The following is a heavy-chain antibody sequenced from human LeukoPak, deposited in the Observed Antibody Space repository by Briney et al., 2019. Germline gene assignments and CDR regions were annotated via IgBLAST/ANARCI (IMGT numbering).Heavy chain of an antibody. V-gene: IGHV3-74*01. J-gene: IGHJ4*02. CDR2: IKGGGTTT. D-gene: IGHD1-26*01. CDR3: TTIRPGY. CDR1: GFPFSTYW. Sequence: PGGSLRFSCAASGFPFSTYWIHWVRQVPGKGLVWVARIKGGGTTTDYADSVKGRFTISRGDAKNTLYLHMNSLRVEDTAVYYCTTIRPGYWGQGTLVTVSP.